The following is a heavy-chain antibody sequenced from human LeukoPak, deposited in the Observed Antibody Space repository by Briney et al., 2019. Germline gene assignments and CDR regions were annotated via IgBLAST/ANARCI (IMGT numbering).Heavy chain of an antibody. CDR1: GFNVSSKY. J-gene: IGHJ4*02. V-gene: IGHV3-66*01. D-gene: IGHD6-13*01. Sequence: GGSLRLSCAASGFNVSSKYMSWVRQAPGKGLEWVSVIYNGGSANYADSVKGRFTISRDNSKNKVYLQTNSLRVEDTAVYYCAREASYSGSWWYFDHWGQGTLVTVSS. CDR2: IYNGGSA. CDR3: AREASYSGSWWYFDH.